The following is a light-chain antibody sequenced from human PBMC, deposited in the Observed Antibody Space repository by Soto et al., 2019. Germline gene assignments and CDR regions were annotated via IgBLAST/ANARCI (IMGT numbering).Light chain of an antibody. V-gene: IGLV2-11*01. CDR1: RSDVGGYDY. CDR3: CSYAGSYSYV. J-gene: IGLJ1*01. CDR2: DVI. Sequence: QSALTQPRSVSGSPGQSVSISCTGARSDVGGYDYVSWYQQHPDKAPKVIIYDVIKRPSGVPDRFPGSKSGNTASLTISGLQSDDEADYYCCSYAGSYSYVFGPGTKLTVL.